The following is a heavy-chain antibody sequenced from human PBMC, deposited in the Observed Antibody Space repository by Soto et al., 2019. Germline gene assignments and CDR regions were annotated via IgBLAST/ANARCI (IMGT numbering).Heavy chain of an antibody. V-gene: IGHV4-39*01. CDR3: ARHTPAISISDH. Sequence: QLQLQESGPGLVKPSETLSLTCTVSGGSISSSSYYWGWIRQPPGKGLEWIGSIYYSGSTYYNPSLKSRVTISVDTSKNQFSLTLTSVTAADPAVYYCARHTPAISISDHWGQGTLVTVSS. CDR1: GGSISSSSYY. CDR2: IYYSGST. J-gene: IGHJ4*02. D-gene: IGHD2-15*01.